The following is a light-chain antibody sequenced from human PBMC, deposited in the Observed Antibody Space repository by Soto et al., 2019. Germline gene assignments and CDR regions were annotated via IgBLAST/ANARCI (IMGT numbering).Light chain of an antibody. V-gene: IGLV2-23*01. CDR3: SSYAGAVV. Sequence: QSALTQPASVSGSPGQSITLSCTRTSSGVENYNLVSWYQHHPGKAPKLMIYEGSQRPSGVSDRFSGSQSGNTASLTISGLQAEDEADYYCSSYAGAVVFGGGTKLT. CDR2: EGS. CDR1: SSGVENYNL. J-gene: IGLJ2*01.